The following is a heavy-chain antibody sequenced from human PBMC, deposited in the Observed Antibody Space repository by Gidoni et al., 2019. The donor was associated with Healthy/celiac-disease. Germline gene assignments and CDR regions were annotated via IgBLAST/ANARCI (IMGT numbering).Heavy chain of an antibody. D-gene: IGHD3-3*01. Sequence: EVQLVESGGGLVQPGGSLRLSCAASGFTFSSYSMNWVRQAPGKGLEWVSYISSSSSTIYYADSVKGRFTISRDNAKNSLYLQMNSLRAEDTAVYYCATNSYDFWSGSHYYYYGMDVWGQGTTVTVSS. CDR3: ATNSYDFWSGSHYYYYGMDV. CDR2: ISSSSSTI. J-gene: IGHJ6*02. V-gene: IGHV3-48*01. CDR1: GFTFSSYS.